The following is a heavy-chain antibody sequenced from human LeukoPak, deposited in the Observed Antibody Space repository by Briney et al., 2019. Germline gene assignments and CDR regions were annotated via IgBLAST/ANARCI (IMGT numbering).Heavy chain of an antibody. CDR1: GFTFSTYE. CDR3: AKDNGGYCSSTSCHWPN. D-gene: IGHD2-2*01. Sequence: GGSLRLSCAASGFTFSTYEMNWVRQAPGQGLEWVSAISGSGGSTYYADSVKGRFTISRDNSKNTLYLQMNSLRAEDTAVYYCAKDNGGYCSSTSCHWPNWGQGTLVTVSS. J-gene: IGHJ4*02. V-gene: IGHV3-23*01. CDR2: ISGSGGST.